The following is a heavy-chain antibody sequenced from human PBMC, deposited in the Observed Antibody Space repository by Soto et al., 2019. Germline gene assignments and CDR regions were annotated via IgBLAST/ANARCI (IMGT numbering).Heavy chain of an antibody. CDR1: GFTFSDYY. J-gene: IGHJ4*02. Sequence: PGGSLRLSCAASGFTFSDYYMSWIRQAPGKGLEWVSYISSSGSTIYYADSVKGRFTISRDNAKNSLYLQMNSLRAEDTAVYYCARWEDYGDYVFDYWGQGTLVTVSS. V-gene: IGHV3-11*01. D-gene: IGHD4-17*01. CDR3: ARWEDYGDYVFDY. CDR2: ISSSGSTI.